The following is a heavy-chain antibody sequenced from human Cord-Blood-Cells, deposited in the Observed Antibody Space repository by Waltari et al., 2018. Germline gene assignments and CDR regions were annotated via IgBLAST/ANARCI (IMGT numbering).Heavy chain of an antibody. Sequence: QVQLVQSGAEVKKPGASVKVSCKASGYTFTGYYMHWVRQAHGQGLEWMGWINPNSGGTNYAQKFQGRVTMTRDTSISTAYMELSRLRSDDAAVYYCARDPVYSSSWYYFDYWGQGTLVTVSS. V-gene: IGHV1-2*02. CDR3: ARDPVYSSSWYYFDY. CDR2: INPNSGGT. D-gene: IGHD6-13*01. J-gene: IGHJ4*02. CDR1: GYTFTGYY.